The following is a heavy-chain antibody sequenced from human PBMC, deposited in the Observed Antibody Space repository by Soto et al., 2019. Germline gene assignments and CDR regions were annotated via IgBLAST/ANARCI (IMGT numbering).Heavy chain of an antibody. D-gene: IGHD3-22*01. CDR3: ARDGYYDDSSGYYSYFDY. J-gene: IGHJ4*02. CDR1: GGTFSSYA. CDR2: IIPIFGTA. Sequence: QVQLVQSGAEVKKPGSSVKVSCKASGGTFSSYAISWVRQAPGQGLEWMGGIIPIFGTANYAQKCQGRVTITADEASSTAYMELRRLRSDDTAVYYCARDGYYDDSSGYYSYFDYWGQGTLVTVSS. V-gene: IGHV1-69*12.